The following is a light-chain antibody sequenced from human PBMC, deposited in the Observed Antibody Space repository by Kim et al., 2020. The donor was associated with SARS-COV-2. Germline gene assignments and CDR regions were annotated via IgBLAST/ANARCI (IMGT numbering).Light chain of an antibody. CDR1: KLGDKY. J-gene: IGLJ1*01. V-gene: IGLV3-1*01. CDR2: QDR. CDR3: QAWDSSTGV. Sequence: SESPGQTASITCSGDKLGDKYACWYQQKPGQSPVLVIYQDRKRPSGIPERFSGSNSGNTATLTISGTQAMDEADYYCQAWDSSTGVFGTGTKVTVL.